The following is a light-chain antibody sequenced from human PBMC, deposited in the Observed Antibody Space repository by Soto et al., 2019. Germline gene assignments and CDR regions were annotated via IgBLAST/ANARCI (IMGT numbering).Light chain of an antibody. Sequence: DIQLTQSPSFLSASVGDRVTSTCRASQGISSYLAWYQQKPGKAPKLLIYAASTLQSGVPSRFSGSGSGTEFTLTISSLQPEDFATYYCQQLNSYPRYTFGQGNKLEIQ. J-gene: IGKJ2*01. CDR3: QQLNSYPRYT. V-gene: IGKV1-9*01. CDR1: QGISSY. CDR2: AAS.